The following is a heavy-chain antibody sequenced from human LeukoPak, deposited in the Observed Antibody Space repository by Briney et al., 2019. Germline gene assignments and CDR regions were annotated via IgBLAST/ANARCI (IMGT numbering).Heavy chain of an antibody. D-gene: IGHD3-10*01. CDR3: ARGRGPRRYYYYMDV. V-gene: IGHV4-4*07. Sequence: PSETLSLTCTVSGGSISSYYWSWIRQPAGKGLEWIGRIYTSGSTNYNPSLKSRVTMSVDTSKNQFSLKLSSVTAADTAVYYCARGRGPRRYYYYMDVWGKGTTVTVSS. J-gene: IGHJ6*03. CDR2: IYTSGST. CDR1: GGSISSYY.